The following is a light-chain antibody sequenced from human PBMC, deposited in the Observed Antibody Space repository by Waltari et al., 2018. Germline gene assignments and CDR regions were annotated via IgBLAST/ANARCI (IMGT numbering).Light chain of an antibody. CDR3: HQYAKWVGT. V-gene: IGKV3-15*01. CDR1: ENINSN. CDR2: RAS. J-gene: IGKJ2*01. Sequence: EIVMTQFPATLSVSPGERAILSCRASENINSNVAWYQQKPGQAPRLLIYRASTRASGVPARFSGSGSGTDFSLTISSLQSEDFGDYYCHQYAKWVGTFGQGTSVEIK.